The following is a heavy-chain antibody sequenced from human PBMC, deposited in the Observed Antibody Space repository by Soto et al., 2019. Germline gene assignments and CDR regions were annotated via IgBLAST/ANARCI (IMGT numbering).Heavy chain of an antibody. CDR1: GFSLSTSGVG. D-gene: IGHD2-15*01. V-gene: IGHV2-5*02. CDR3: AHSIAPRIFRH. CDR2: IYWDDDE. J-gene: IGHJ1*01. Sequence: QVTLKESSPTLVKPTQTLTLTCTFSGFSLSTSGVGVGWSRRPPGKALEWLALIYWDDDERYSPSLKNRLTITKDTSKNQVVLTMTNMDPVDTATYYCAHSIAPRIFRHWGQGTLVTVSS.